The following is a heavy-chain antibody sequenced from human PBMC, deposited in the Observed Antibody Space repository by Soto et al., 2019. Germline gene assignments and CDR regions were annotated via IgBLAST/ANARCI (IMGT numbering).Heavy chain of an antibody. V-gene: IGHV3-23*01. CDR3: ARVGGITGTIVLDY. D-gene: IGHD1-20*01. Sequence: EVQLLESGGGLVQPGGSLRLSCAASGFIFSNYAMSWVRQAPGKGLEWVSAIGGNGADTYYADSVKGRFTISRDNSKNTLYLQMNSLRADDTAVYFCARVGGITGTIVLDYWGQGTLVTVSS. CDR1: GFIFSNYA. J-gene: IGHJ4*02. CDR2: IGGNGADT.